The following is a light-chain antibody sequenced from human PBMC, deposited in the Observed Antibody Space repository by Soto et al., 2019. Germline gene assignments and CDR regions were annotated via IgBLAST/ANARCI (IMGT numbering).Light chain of an antibody. CDR3: QQCVKWPWT. CDR1: QSISGH. V-gene: IGKV3-15*01. CDR2: QTS. Sequence: EIVMTQSPATLSVSPGERATLSCRASQSISGHLAWFQHKPGQAPRLLVYQTSTRATGIPARFSGSGSGTKFTHTIRTLQSEDFAVYYCQQCVKWPWTFGKGTRVEIK. J-gene: IGKJ1*01.